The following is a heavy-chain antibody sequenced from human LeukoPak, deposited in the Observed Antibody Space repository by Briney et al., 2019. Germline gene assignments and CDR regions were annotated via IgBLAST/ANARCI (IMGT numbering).Heavy chain of an antibody. Sequence: GGSLRLSCAASGFTFSSYAMSWVRQAPGKGLEWVSAISGSGGSTYYADFVKGRFTISRDNSKNTLYLQMNSLRAEDTAVYYCAKDPVYYDSSGIADYWGQGTLVTVSS. D-gene: IGHD3-22*01. CDR2: ISGSGGST. CDR1: GFTFSSYA. J-gene: IGHJ4*02. V-gene: IGHV3-23*01. CDR3: AKDPVYYDSSGIADY.